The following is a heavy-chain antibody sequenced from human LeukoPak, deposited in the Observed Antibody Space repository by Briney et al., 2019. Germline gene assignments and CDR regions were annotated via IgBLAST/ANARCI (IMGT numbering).Heavy chain of an antibody. CDR1: GFTFSNYA. D-gene: IGHD1-26*01. V-gene: IGHV3-30-3*01. J-gene: IGHJ4*02. CDR3: AREIVGATMSGDY. Sequence: PGGSLRLPCATSGFTFSNYAMSWVRQAPGKGLEWVAVISYDGSNKYYADSVKGRFTISRDNSKNTLYLQMNSLRAEDTAVYYCAREIVGATMSGDYWGQGTLVTVSS. CDR2: ISYDGSNK.